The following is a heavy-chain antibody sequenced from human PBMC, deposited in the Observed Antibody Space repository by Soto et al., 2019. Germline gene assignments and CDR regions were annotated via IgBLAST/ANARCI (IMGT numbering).Heavy chain of an antibody. D-gene: IGHD3-9*01. Sequence: QVQLVQSGAEVKKPGASVKVSCKASGYTFTSYAMHWVRQAPGQRLEWMGWINAGNGNTKYSQKFQGRVTITRDTSASTAYMELISLRSEDTAVYYCARSGYFDWLLLAHNWFDPWGQGTLVTVSS. V-gene: IGHV1-3*01. CDR3: ARSGYFDWLLLAHNWFDP. CDR2: INAGNGNT. CDR1: GYTFTSYA. J-gene: IGHJ5*02.